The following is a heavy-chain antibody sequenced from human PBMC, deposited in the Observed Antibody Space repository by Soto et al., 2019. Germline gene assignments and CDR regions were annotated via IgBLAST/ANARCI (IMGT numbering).Heavy chain of an antibody. J-gene: IGHJ6*03. D-gene: IGHD5-12*01. CDR3: ARAAYSGYDEKKYYYYYYYMDV. Sequence: GGSLRLSCAASGFTFSSYWMHWVRQAPGKGLVWVSRINSDGSSTSYGDSVKGRFTISRDNAKNTLYLQMNSLRAEDTAVYYCARAAYSGYDEKKYYYYYYYMDVWGKGTTVTVSS. CDR2: INSDGSST. CDR1: GFTFSSYW. V-gene: IGHV3-74*01.